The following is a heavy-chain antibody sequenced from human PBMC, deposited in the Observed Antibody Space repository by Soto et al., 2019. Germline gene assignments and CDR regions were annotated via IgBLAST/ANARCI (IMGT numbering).Heavy chain of an antibody. J-gene: IGHJ6*02. V-gene: IGHV3-30*18. D-gene: IGHD2-2*02. CDR3: AKDLMRYCSSTSCYKSLLDHYYGMDV. CDR2: ISYDGSNK. CDR1: GFTFSSYG. Sequence: GGSLRLSCAASGFTFSSYGMHWVRQAPGKGLEWVAVISYDGSNKYYADSVKGRFTISRDNSENTLYLQMNSLRAEDTAVYYCAKDLMRYCSSTSCYKSLLDHYYGMDVWGQGTTVTVSS.